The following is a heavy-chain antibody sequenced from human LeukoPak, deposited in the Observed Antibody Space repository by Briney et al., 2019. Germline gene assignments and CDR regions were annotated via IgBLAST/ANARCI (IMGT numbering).Heavy chain of an antibody. V-gene: IGHV3-7*03. CDR3: AKLLGDNPIRWYFDL. J-gene: IGHJ2*01. D-gene: IGHD4/OR15-4a*01. CDR2: INEDGSGK. Sequence: GGSLRLSCAASGFTFRIHWMSWVRQAPGQGPEWVANINEDGSGKYYLGSVRDRITISRDNAKNSVYLQMNSLRDEDTAVYYCAKLLGDNPIRWYFDLWGRGTLVTVSS. CDR1: GFTFRIHW.